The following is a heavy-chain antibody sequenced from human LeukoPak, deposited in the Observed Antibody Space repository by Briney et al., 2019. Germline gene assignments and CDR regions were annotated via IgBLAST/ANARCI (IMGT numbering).Heavy chain of an antibody. CDR3: AKEASSITMIVVVHVGSSYMDV. Sequence: PGGSLRLSCAASGFTFSSYAMSWVRQAPGKGLEWVSAISGSGGSTYYADSVKGRFTISRDNSKNTLYLQMNSLRAEDTAVYYCAKEASSITMIVVVHVGSSYMDVWGKGTTVTVSS. CDR1: GFTFSSYA. V-gene: IGHV3-23*01. D-gene: IGHD3-22*01. CDR2: ISGSGGST. J-gene: IGHJ6*03.